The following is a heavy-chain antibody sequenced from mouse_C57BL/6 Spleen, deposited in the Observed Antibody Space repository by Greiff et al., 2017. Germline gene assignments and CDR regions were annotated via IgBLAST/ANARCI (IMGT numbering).Heavy chain of an antibody. D-gene: IGHD1-1*01. J-gene: IGHJ2*01. Sequence: VKLQQPGAELVKPGASVKLSCKASGYTFTSYWMQWVKQRPGQGLEWIGEIDPSDSYTNHNQKFKGKATLTVDTSSSTAYMQLSSLTSEDSAVYYCARGDSTTVVEDYWGQGTTLTVSS. CDR1: GYTFTSYW. CDR3: ARGDSTTVVEDY. CDR2: IDPSDSYT. V-gene: IGHV1-50*01.